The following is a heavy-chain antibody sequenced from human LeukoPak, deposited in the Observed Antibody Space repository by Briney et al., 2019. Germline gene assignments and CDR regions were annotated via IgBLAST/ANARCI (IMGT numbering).Heavy chain of an antibody. V-gene: IGHV4-34*01. J-gene: IGHJ4*02. CDR1: AGSFSDYY. CDR2: INHSGSI. D-gene: IGHD5-24*01. CDR3: ARSGAWLVDY. Sequence: SETLSLTCAVYAGSFSDYYWSWIRQPPGKGLEWIGEINHSGSINYNSSLKSRVTISVDTSKNQLSLKMSSVTAADTAVYYCARSGAWLVDYWGQGTLVTVSS.